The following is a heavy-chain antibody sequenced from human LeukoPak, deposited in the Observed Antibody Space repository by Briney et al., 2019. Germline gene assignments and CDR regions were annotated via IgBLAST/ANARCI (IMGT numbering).Heavy chain of an antibody. CDR3: ARDYYDSSGYYEKYNWFDP. J-gene: IGHJ5*02. Sequence: SETLSLTCTVSGGSISSSSYYWGWIRQPPGKGLEWIGSIYYSGSTYYNPSLKSRVTISVDTSKNQFSLKLSSVTAADTAVYYCARDYYDSSGYYEKYNWFDPWGQGTLVTVSS. CDR1: GGSISSSSYY. CDR2: IYYSGST. V-gene: IGHV4-39*07. D-gene: IGHD3-22*01.